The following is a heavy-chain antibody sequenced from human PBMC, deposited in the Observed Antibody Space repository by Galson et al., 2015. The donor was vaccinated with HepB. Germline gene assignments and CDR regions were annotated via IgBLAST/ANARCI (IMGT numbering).Heavy chain of an antibody. CDR3: AKDRGGSYMGWGHYFDY. J-gene: IGHJ4*02. CDR1: GFTFSSYG. V-gene: IGHV3-30*18. D-gene: IGHD1-26*01. CDR2: ISYDGSNK. Sequence: SLRLSCAASGFTFSSYGMHWVRQAPGKGLEWVAVISYDGSNKYYADSVKGRFTISRDNSKNTLYLQMNSLRAEDTAVYYCAKDRGGSYMGWGHYFDYWGQGTLVTVSS.